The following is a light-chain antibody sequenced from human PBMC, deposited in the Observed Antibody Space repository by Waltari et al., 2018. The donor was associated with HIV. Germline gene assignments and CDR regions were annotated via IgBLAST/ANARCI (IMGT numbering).Light chain of an antibody. CDR3: ATWNDSLSGYV. Sequence: QSVLTQPPSASGTPGQRVAISCSGTSSNLGRNYVYWYQHRPGTAPKLLIYRNNQRPSGVPDRFSGSKSGTSASLAISGLRSDDEADYYCATWNDSLSGYVFGTGTKVTV. J-gene: IGLJ1*01. V-gene: IGLV1-47*01. CDR1: SSNLGRNY. CDR2: RNN.